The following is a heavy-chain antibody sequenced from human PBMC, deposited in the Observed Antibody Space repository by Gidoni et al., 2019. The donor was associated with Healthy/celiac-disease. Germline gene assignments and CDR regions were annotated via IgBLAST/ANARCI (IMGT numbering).Heavy chain of an antibody. D-gene: IGHD3-3*01. CDR1: GFSLSTSVVG. Sequence: QITLKESGPTLVKPTQTLTLTCTFSGFSLSTSVVGLGWIRQPPGKALEWLALIYWDDDKRYSPSLKSRLTITKDTSKNQVVLTMTNMDPVDTATYYCAHSTPLLPAGYYTTPPPDAFDIWGQGTMVTVSS. J-gene: IGHJ3*02. CDR2: IYWDDDK. V-gene: IGHV2-5*02. CDR3: AHSTPLLPAGYYTTPPPDAFDI.